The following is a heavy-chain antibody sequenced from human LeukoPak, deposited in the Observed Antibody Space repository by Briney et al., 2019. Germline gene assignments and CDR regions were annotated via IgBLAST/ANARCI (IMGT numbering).Heavy chain of an antibody. D-gene: IGHD3-9*01. CDR3: ARADVYYDILTGYSLRAFDI. V-gene: IGHV3-53*01. J-gene: IGHJ3*02. CDR1: GFTVSSNY. CDR2: IYSGGST. Sequence: GGSLRLSCAASGFTVSSNYMSWVRQAPGKGLEWVSVIYSGGSTYYADSVKGRFTISRDNSKNTLYLQMNSLRAEDTAVYYCARADVYYDILTGYSLRAFDIWGQGTMVTVSS.